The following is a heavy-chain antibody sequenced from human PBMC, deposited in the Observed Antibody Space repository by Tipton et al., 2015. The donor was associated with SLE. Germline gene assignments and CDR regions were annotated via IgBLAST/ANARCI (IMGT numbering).Heavy chain of an antibody. D-gene: IGHD5/OR15-5a*01. CDR1: GGSFSGYY. CDR2: INHSGST. J-gene: IGHJ3*02. V-gene: IGHV4-34*01. Sequence: LRLSCAVYGGSFSGYYWSWIRQPPGKGLEWIGEINHSGSTNYNPSLKSRVTISVDTSKNQFSLKLSSVTAADTAVYYCAGVSRDAFEIWGQATMVTVSS. CDR3: AGVSRDAFEI.